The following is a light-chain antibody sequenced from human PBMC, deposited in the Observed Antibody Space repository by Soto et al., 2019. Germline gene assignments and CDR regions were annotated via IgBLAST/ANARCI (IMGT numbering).Light chain of an antibody. CDR1: QTVGSY. J-gene: IGKJ4*01. V-gene: IGKV3-11*01. CDR2: DAS. CDR3: QQRSNWPST. Sequence: EIVLTQSPVTLSLSPGERATLSCRASQTVGSYLAWYQQKPGQAPRLLIYDASNRAPGIPARFSGSGSGTDFTLTINSLEPEDFAVYYCQQRSNWPSTFGGGTKVEIK.